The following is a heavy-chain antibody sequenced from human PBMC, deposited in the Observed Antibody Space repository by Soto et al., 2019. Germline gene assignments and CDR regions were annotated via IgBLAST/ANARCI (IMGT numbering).Heavy chain of an antibody. D-gene: IGHD3-16*01. CDR3: ASEWSFGADF. V-gene: IGHV1-8*01. CDR2: MNPNSGNT. J-gene: IGHJ4*02. Sequence: QVQLVQSGAEVKKPGASVKVSCKASGYTFTSYDSNWVRQATGQGLEWMGWMNPNSGNTGYAQKFQGRVTMTRNTSMTAVYMELSSLRSEDTALYYCASEWSFGADFGCEGTLVTVSS. CDR1: GYTFTSYD.